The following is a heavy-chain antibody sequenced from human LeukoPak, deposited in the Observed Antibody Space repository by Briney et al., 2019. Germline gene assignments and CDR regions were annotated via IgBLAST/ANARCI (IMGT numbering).Heavy chain of an antibody. CDR1: GYTFTGYY. Sequence: ASVKVSCKASGYTFTGYYMHWVRLAPGQGLEWMGWINPNSGGTNYAQKFQGRVTMTRDTSISTAYMELSRLRSDDTAVYYCARLVVPAGEGAYFDYWGQGTLVTVSS. CDR3: ARLVVPAGEGAYFDY. D-gene: IGHD2-2*01. J-gene: IGHJ4*02. CDR2: INPNSGGT. V-gene: IGHV1-2*02.